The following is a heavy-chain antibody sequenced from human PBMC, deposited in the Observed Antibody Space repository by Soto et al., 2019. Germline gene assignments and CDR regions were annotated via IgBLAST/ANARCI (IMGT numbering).Heavy chain of an antibody. CDR3: ARRLLWSGYYTPFGWFDP. J-gene: IGHJ5*02. V-gene: IGHV4-34*01. CDR1: GGSFSGYY. D-gene: IGHD3-3*01. Sequence: SETLSLTCAVYGGSFSGYYCSWIRQPPGKGLEWIGEINHSGSTNYNPSLKSRVTISVDTSKNQFSLKLSSVTAADTAVYYCARRLLWSGYYTPFGWFDPWGQGTLVTVSS. CDR2: INHSGST.